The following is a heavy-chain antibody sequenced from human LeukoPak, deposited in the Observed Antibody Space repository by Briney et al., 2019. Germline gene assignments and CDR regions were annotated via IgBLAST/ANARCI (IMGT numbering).Heavy chain of an antibody. V-gene: IGHV4-39*07. CDR3: ARVRYCSSTSCSLDYWYYYMDV. CDR2: IYYSGST. J-gene: IGHJ6*03. CDR1: GGSISSSSYY. Sequence: SETLSLTCTVSGGSISSSSYYWGWIRQPPGKGLEWIGSIYYSGSTYYNPSLKSRVTISVETSKNQFSLKLSSVTAADTAVYYCARVRYCSSTSCSLDYWYYYMDVWGKGTTVTVSS. D-gene: IGHD2-2*01.